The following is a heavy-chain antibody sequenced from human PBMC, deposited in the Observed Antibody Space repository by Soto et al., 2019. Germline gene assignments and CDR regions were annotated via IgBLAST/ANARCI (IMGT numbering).Heavy chain of an antibody. J-gene: IGHJ3*02. V-gene: IGHV3-64*01. CDR2: ISSNGGST. CDR3: ARSPLIRVSSGWYSGDAFDI. D-gene: IGHD6-19*01. CDR1: GFTFSSYA. Sequence: GGSLRLSCAASGFTFSSYAMHWVRQAPGKGLEYVSAISSNGGSTYYANSVKGRFTISRDNSKNTLYLQMGSLRAEDMAVYYCARSPLIRVSSGWYSGDAFDIWGQGTMVTVSS.